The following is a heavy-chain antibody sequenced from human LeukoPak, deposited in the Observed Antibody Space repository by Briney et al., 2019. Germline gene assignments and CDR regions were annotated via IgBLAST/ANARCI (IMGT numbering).Heavy chain of an antibody. CDR1: GFTFSSYW. D-gene: IGHD2-15*01. J-gene: IGHJ4*02. V-gene: IGHV3-74*01. Sequence: PGGSLRLSCAASGFTFSSYWMHWVRQAPGKGLVWVSHINGDGSRTSYADSVKGRFTISRDNAKNTLYLHMNSLRDEDTAMYYCARDRGYYIDCWGQGTLVTVSS. CDR2: INGDGSRT. CDR3: ARDRGYYIDC.